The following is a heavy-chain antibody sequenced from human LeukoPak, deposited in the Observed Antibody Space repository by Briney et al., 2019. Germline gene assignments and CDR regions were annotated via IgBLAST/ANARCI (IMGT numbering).Heavy chain of an antibody. CDR1: GFTFSGYA. Sequence: QPGGSLRLSCAASGFTFSGYAMSWVRRAPGKGLEWVSTITGSGGTTYYADSVKGRFTISRDKSKNTLYLQMSSLRVEDTAVYYCAKGRGYCSGGSCYSGFDYWGQGTLVTVSS. CDR2: ITGSGGTT. J-gene: IGHJ4*02. D-gene: IGHD2-15*01. CDR3: AKGRGYCSGGSCYSGFDY. V-gene: IGHV3-23*01.